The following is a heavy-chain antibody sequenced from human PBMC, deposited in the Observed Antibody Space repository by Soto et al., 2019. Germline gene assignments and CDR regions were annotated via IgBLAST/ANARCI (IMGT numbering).Heavy chain of an antibody. CDR3: ARHNYGSGSTYFDY. J-gene: IGHJ4*02. Sequence: SETLSLTCTVSGGSISSYYWSWIRQPPGKGLEWIGYIYYSGSTNYNPSLKSRVTISVDTSKNQFSLKLNSMTAADTAVYYCARHNYGSGSTYFDYWGQGTLVT. CDR2: IYYSGST. CDR1: GGSISSYY. V-gene: IGHV4-59*08. D-gene: IGHD3-10*01.